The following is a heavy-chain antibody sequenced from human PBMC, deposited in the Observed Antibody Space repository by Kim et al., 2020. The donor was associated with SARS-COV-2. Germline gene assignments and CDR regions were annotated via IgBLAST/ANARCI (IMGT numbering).Heavy chain of an antibody. J-gene: IGHJ4*02. Sequence: YADSVQCRVTISRDESKNTLFLQRNSLRAEDTAVYYCATMVWGVINDYWGQGTLVTVSS. D-gene: IGHD3-10*01. CDR3: ATMVWGVINDY. V-gene: IGHV3-30*02.